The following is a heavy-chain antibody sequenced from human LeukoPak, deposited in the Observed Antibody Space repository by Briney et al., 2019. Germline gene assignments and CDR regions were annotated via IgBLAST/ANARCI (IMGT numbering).Heavy chain of an antibody. CDR1: GGSISSHY. CDR2: IYYSGST. CDR3: ARVHSSGWSRYYYYMDV. V-gene: IGHV4-59*11. J-gene: IGHJ6*03. D-gene: IGHD6-19*01. Sequence: SETLSLTCTVSGGSISSHYWSWIRQPPGKGLEWIGYIYYSGSTSYNPSLKSRVTISVDTSKNQFSLKLSSVTAADTAVYYCARVHSSGWSRYYYYMDVWGKGTTVTVSS.